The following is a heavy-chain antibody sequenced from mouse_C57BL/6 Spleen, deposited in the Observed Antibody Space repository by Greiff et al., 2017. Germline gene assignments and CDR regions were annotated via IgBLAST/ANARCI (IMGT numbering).Heavy chain of an antibody. CDR1: GYTFTSYG. Sequence: QVQLKQSGAELARPGASVKLSCKASGYTFTSYGISWVKQRTGQGLEWIGEIYPRSGNTYYNEKFKGKAILTADKSSSTAYMELRSLTSEDSAVYFCARSSGSSFYWYFDGWGTGTTVTVSS. D-gene: IGHD1-1*01. CDR3: ARSSGSSFYWYFDG. J-gene: IGHJ1*03. CDR2: IYPRSGNT. V-gene: IGHV1-81*01.